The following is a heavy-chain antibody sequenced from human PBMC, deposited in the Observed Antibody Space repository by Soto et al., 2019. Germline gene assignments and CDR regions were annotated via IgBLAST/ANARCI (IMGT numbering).Heavy chain of an antibody. Sequence: QIQLVQSGTEVRKPGASAKVSCKTSGYTFTNNDVCWVRQTPGQGLEWMGWISPYSGKTNYARKFKDRVTMTTDTSTSTVYMELTSLTSDDKAVYYCAREGLLLLPDYWGQGTLVTVSS. CDR3: AREGLLLLPDY. V-gene: IGHV1-18*01. J-gene: IGHJ4*02. CDR1: GYTFTNND. D-gene: IGHD3-22*01. CDR2: ISPYSGKT.